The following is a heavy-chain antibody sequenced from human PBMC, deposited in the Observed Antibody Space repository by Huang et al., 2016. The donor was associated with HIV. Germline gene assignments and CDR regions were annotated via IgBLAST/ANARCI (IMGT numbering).Heavy chain of an antibody. D-gene: IGHD1-1*01. CDR3: ARERMMSWLDDHDAFDI. Sequence: QVQLQQWGAGLLKPSETLSLTCAVYGGSFSGYYWSWIRQSPGKGLEWIGEINHSGSTNDNPARKSRLTRSGDTSKNQFSLKLSSVTAADTAVYYCARERMMSWLDDHDAFDIWGQGTMVTVSS. V-gene: IGHV4-34*01. CDR2: INHSGST. CDR1: GGSFSGYY. J-gene: IGHJ3*02.